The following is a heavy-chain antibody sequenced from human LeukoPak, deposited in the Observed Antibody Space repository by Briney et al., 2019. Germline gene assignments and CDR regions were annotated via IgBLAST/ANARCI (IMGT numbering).Heavy chain of an antibody. V-gene: IGHV1-18*01. D-gene: IGHD2-2*01. J-gene: IGHJ6*03. CDR3: ARKYCSSTSCLAYYYMDV. Sequence: ASVKVSCKASGYTFTSYGISWVRQAPGQGLERMGWISAYNGNTNYAQKLQGRVTMTTDISTSTAYMEPRSLRSDDTAVYYCARKYCSSTSCLAYYYMDVWGKGTTVTVSS. CDR2: ISAYNGNT. CDR1: GYTFTSYG.